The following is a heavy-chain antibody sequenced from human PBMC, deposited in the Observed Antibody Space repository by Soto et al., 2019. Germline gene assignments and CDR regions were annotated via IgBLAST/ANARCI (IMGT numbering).Heavy chain of an antibody. CDR1: GYTFSQYG. D-gene: IGHD2-21*02. CDR3: ARFRTEHIHLSYFFDS. J-gene: IGHJ4*02. V-gene: IGHV1-18*01. Sequence: QVQLVQSRGEVKKPGASVKVSCKASGYTFSQYGISWVRQAPGQGLEWMAWVSVDNGDTNYAQKFQGRATMTTDTATSTAYMELKSLKSDDTALYYCARFRTEHIHLSYFFDSWVQGTLVTVSS. CDR2: VSVDNGDT.